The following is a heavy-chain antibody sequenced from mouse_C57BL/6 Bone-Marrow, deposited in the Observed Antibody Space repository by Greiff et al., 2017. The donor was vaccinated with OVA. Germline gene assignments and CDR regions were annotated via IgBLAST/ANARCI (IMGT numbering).Heavy chain of an antibody. V-gene: IGHV1-69*01. J-gene: IGHJ1*03. D-gene: IGHD1-1*01. CDR2: IDPSDSYT. CDR3: ARRNYGSSYPYWYFDV. Sequence: QVQLQQSGPELVKPGASVKISCKASGYAFSSSWMNWVKQRPGQGLEWIGEIDPSDSYTNYNQKFKGKSTLTVDKSSSTAYMQLSSLTSEDSAVYYCARRNYGSSYPYWYFDVWGTGTTVTVSS. CDR1: GYAFSSSW.